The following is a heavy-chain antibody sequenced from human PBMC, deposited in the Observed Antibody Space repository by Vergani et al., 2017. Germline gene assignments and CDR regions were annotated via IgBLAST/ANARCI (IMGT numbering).Heavy chain of an antibody. D-gene: IGHD2-2*02. Sequence: EVQLVESWGGLVQPGGSLRLSCTTSGFILSDYWMHWVRQAPGKGLEWIGRIRSKNDGGTADYAAPLKGRFTISRDDSKDSAFLLVNNLKTEDTAVYFCYTDYHDYWGQGTLVTVSS. J-gene: IGHJ4*02. V-gene: IGHV3-15*01. CDR2: IRSKNDGGTA. CDR3: YTDYHDY. CDR1: GFILSDYW.